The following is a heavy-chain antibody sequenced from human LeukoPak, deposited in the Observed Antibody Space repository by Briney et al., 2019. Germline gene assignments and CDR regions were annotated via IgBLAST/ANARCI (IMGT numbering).Heavy chain of an antibody. D-gene: IGHD3-9*01. CDR3: ARDHPVADWAPDI. CDR1: GGSISSYS. Sequence: SETLSLTCSVSGGSISSYSWTWIRQPPGKGLEWIGFIDYSGSSNYNPSLKSRVTISADPSTNNFSLNLTSVTAADTAVYFCARDHPVADWAPDIWGRGTMVTVSS. J-gene: IGHJ3*02. CDR2: IDYSGSS. V-gene: IGHV4-59*13.